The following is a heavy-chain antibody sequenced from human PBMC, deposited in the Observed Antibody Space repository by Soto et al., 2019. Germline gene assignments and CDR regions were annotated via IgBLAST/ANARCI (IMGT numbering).Heavy chain of an antibody. CDR3: ARESKYDTSGYPSWFAP. Sequence: QVQLQESGPGLVKPSQTLSLTCTVSVASISSGGYYWIWIRQHPGEGLEWVGYIYYSGSTSYNPPLKSRVTISVDTSKNQFSLKLSSVTDADTAVYYCARESKYDTSGYPSWFAPWGQGTLVTVSS. CDR1: VASISSGGYY. V-gene: IGHV4-31*03. CDR2: IYYSGST. J-gene: IGHJ5*02. D-gene: IGHD3-22*01.